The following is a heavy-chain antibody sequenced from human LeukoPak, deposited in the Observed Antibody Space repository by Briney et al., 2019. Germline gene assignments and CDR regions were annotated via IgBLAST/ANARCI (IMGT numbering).Heavy chain of an antibody. V-gene: IGHV3-21*01. CDR3: ARGLCGGDCYSD. CDR2: ISSTSSYI. J-gene: IGHJ4*02. D-gene: IGHD2-21*02. Sequence: GGSLRLSCAASGFTFSNYFMNWVRQAPGKGLEWVSAISSTSSYIYYADSVKGRFTISRDNAKNSRYLQMNSLRAEDTAAYYCARGLCGGDCYSDWGQGTLVTVSS. CDR1: GFTFSNYF.